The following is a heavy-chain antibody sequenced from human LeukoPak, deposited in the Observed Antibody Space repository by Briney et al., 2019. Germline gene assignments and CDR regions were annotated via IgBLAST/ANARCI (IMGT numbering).Heavy chain of an antibody. CDR1: GFTVSSNY. CDR3: ARVRGEIELGWFDP. CDR2: IYSGGST. D-gene: IGHD5-24*01. V-gene: IGHV3-53*01. J-gene: IGHJ5*02. Sequence: GGSLRLSCAASGFTVSSNYMSWVRQAPGKGLEWVSIIYSGGSTFYADSVKGRFTISRDNSKNTLYLQMNSLRAEDTAIYYCARVRGEIELGWFDPWGQGTLVTVSS.